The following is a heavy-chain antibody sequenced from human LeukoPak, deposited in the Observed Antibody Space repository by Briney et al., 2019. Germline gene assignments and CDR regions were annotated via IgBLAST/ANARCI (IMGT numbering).Heavy chain of an antibody. J-gene: IGHJ5*02. CDR2: IYTSGSS. D-gene: IGHD3-16*02. Sequence: SETLSLTCTVSGGSISSYYWSWIRQPAGKGLEWIGRIYTSGSSNYSPSLKSRVTMSVDTSKNQFSLRLSSVTAADTAVYYCARDRDNYYDYVWGSYRNNWFDPWGQGTLVTVSS. CDR3: ARDRDNYYDYVWGSYRNNWFDP. CDR1: GGSISSYY. V-gene: IGHV4-4*07.